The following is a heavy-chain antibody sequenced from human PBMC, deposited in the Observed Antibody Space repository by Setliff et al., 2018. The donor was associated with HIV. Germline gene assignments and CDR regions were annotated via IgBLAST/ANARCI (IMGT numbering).Heavy chain of an antibody. D-gene: IGHD3-22*01. Sequence: GASVTVSCKASGFTLANNYIHWVRQAPGKGLEWMAYFDPQDGETVYAQKFQGRVTLTTDTSTNTAYMEMRTLRSDDTAVYFCVRGVTRDISGYYRDEYFQHWGQGTPVTVSS. CDR1: GFTLANNY. CDR3: VRGVTRDISGYYRDEYFQH. V-gene: IGHV1-24*01. J-gene: IGHJ1*01. CDR2: FDPQDGET.